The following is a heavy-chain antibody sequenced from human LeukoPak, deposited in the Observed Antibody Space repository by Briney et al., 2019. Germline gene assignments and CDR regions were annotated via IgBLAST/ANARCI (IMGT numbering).Heavy chain of an antibody. CDR3: VKDYDILTGYFDY. D-gene: IGHD3-9*01. CDR1: GLTLSSYA. V-gene: IGHV3-64D*06. CDR2: ISSNGGST. Sequence: PGGSLRLSCSASGLTLSSYAMHWVRQAPGKGLEYVSAISSNGGSTYYADSLKGRFTISRDNSKNTLYLQMSSLRAEDTAVYYCVKDYDILTGYFDYWGQGTLVTVSS. J-gene: IGHJ4*02.